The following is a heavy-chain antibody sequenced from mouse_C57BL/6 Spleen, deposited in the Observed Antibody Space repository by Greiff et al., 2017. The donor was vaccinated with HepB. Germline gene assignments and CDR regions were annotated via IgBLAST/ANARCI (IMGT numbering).Heavy chain of an antibody. D-gene: IGHD1-1*01. CDR2: IDPETGGT. J-gene: IGHJ3*01. CDR1: GYTFTDYE. CDR3: TRNYYVSSSPCFAY. V-gene: IGHV1-15*01. Sequence: VQLQQSGAELVRPGASVTLSCKASGYTFTDYEMHWVKQTPVHGLEWIGAIDPETGGTAYNQKFKGKAILTADKSSSTAYMELRSLTSEDSAVYYCTRNYYVSSSPCFAYWGQGTLVTVSA.